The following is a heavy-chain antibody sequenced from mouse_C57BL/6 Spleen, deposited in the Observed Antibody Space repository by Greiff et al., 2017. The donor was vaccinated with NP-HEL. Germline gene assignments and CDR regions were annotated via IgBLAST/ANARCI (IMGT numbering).Heavy chain of an antibody. D-gene: IGHD2-2*01. J-gene: IGHJ3*01. CDR3: ARSEGYDVWFAY. CDR1: GYTFTSYW. CDR2: IHPNSGST. V-gene: IGHV1-64*01. Sequence: VQLQQPGAELVKPGASVKLSCKASGYTFTSYWMHWVKQRPGQGLEWIGMIHPNSGSTNYNEKFKSKATLTVDKSSSTAYMQLSSLTSEDSAVYYCARSEGYDVWFAYWGQGTLVTVSA.